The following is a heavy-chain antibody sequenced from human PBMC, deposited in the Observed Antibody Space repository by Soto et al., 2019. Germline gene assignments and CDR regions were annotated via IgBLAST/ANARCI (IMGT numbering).Heavy chain of an antibody. J-gene: IGHJ4*02. V-gene: IGHV3-23*01. CDR1: GFTFSNYG. Sequence: EVQLLESGGGLVQPGGSLRLSCAASGFTFSNYGMSWVRQAPGKGLEWVSAMSGSGTSTYYADSVKGRFTISRDNSQSTLYRQTTSMRGEDTAKYSCAKTLGDNCLLDNWGQGTLVTVSS. CDR3: AKTLGDNCLLDN. D-gene: IGHD1-1*01. CDR2: MSGSGTST.